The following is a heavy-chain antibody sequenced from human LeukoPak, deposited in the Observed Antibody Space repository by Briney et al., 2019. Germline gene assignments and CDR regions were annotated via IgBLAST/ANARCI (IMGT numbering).Heavy chain of an antibody. Sequence: GGSLRLSCAASGFTVITNDMTWVRQAPGKGLEWVSVLYSDGNTKYADSVKGRFTISRDNSKNTLYLQMNSLRAEDTAVYYCARDLEYSSSWYRGIDYWGQGTLVTVSS. CDR1: GFTVITND. V-gene: IGHV3-53*05. D-gene: IGHD6-13*01. CDR2: LYSDGNT. J-gene: IGHJ4*02. CDR3: ARDLEYSSSWYRGIDY.